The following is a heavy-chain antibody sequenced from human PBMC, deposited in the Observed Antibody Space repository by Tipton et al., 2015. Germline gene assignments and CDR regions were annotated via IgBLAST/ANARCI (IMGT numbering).Heavy chain of an antibody. CDR1: GFTFTNYW. V-gene: IGHV3-74*01. CDR3: AKSAGFYSENNGSRRFLDY. Sequence: SLRLSCAASGFTFTNYWMHWVRQAPGKGLVWVSRVNSDGSSTSYAESVKGRFTISRDNSKNTLYLQMTSLRAEDTAVYYCAKSAGFYSENNGSRRFLDYWGQGTLVTVSS. D-gene: IGHD3-22*01. J-gene: IGHJ4*02. CDR2: VNSDGSST.